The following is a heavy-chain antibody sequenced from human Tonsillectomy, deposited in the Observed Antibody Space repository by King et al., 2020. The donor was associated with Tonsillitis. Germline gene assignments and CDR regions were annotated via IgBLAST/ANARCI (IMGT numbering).Heavy chain of an antibody. CDR1: GFTFSSYA. CDR3: AKDFLLGYCSGGSYYTGNWFDP. D-gene: IGHD2-15*01. V-gene: IGHV3-23*04. CDR2: IGGSGGST. J-gene: IGHJ5*02. Sequence: VQLVQSGGGLVQPGGSLRLSCAASGFTFSSYAMNWVRQAPGKGLEWVSTIGGSGGSTYYADSVKGRFTISRDNSKNTLYLQMNSLRAEDTAVYYCAKDFLLGYCSGGSYYTGNWFDPWGQGTLVTVSS.